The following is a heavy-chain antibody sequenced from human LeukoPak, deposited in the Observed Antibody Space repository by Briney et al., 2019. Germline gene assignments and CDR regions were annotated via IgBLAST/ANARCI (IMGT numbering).Heavy chain of an antibody. D-gene: IGHD5-12*01. J-gene: IGHJ6*02. CDR2: ISYDGSNK. CDR3: ARAKRRVDIVATILSSPPDGMDV. Sequence: TGRSLRLSCAASGFTFSSYAMHWVRQAPGKGLEWVAVISYDGSNKYYADSVKGRFTISRDNSKNTLYLQMNSLRAEDTAVYYCARAKRRVDIVATILSSPPDGMDVWGQGTTVTVSS. CDR1: GFTFSSYA. V-gene: IGHV3-30-3*01.